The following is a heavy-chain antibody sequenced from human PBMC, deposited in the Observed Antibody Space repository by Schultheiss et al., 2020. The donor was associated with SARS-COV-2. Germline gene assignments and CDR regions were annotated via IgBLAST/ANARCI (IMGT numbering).Heavy chain of an antibody. J-gene: IGHJ4*02. CDR1: GFTFSSYA. CDR3: VKDRSVDRDGYNSPFDY. Sequence: GESLKISCSTSGFTFSSYAMHWVRQAPGKGLEYVSAISSNGGNTYYADSVKGRFTFSRDKSKNTLYLQMSSLRAEDTAVYYCVKDRSVDRDGYNSPFDYWGQGTLVTVSS. V-gene: IGHV3-64D*06. CDR2: ISSNGGNT. D-gene: IGHD5-24*01.